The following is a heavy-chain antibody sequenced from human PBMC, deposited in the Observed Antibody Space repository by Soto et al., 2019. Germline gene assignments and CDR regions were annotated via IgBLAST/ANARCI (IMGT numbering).Heavy chain of an antibody. Sequence: EVHLVESGGGLVEPGGSLRLSCAASGFTFSSYSMNWVRQAPGKGLEWISYIAHNGGNIYYADSVKGRFTISRDNAYNSLYLQMTSLRDDDTAVYYCATTPREVNNYWSQGTLVTVSS. J-gene: IGHJ4*02. CDR3: ATTPREVNNY. CDR1: GFTFSSYS. V-gene: IGHV3-48*02. CDR2: IAHNGGNI.